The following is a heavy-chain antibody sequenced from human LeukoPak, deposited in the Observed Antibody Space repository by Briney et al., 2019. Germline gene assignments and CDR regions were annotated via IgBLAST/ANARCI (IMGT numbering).Heavy chain of an antibody. CDR2: INPNSGGT. V-gene: IGHV1-2*02. D-gene: IGHD1-1*01. J-gene: IGHJ4*02. Sequence: ASVKVSCKASGYTFTCYYMHWVRQARGQGLEWMGWINPNSGGTNYAQKFQGRVTMTRDTSISTAYMELSRLRSDDTAVYYCASNWNDDLYFDYWGQGTLVTVSS. CDR3: ASNWNDDLYFDY. CDR1: GYTFTCYY.